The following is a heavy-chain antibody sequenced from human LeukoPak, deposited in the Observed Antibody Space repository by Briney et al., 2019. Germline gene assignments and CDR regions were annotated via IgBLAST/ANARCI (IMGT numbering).Heavy chain of an antibody. D-gene: IGHD3-10*01. J-gene: IGHJ4*02. CDR3: ARVGVGAYHFDS. CDR1: GGTFSSYA. V-gene: IGHV1-69*04. CDR2: IIPILGIA. Sequence: ASVKVSCKASGGTFSSYAISWVRQAPGQGLEWMGRIIPILGIANYAQKFQGRVTITADKSTSTAYMELSSLRAEDTAVYYCARVGVGAYHFDSWGQGTLVTVSS.